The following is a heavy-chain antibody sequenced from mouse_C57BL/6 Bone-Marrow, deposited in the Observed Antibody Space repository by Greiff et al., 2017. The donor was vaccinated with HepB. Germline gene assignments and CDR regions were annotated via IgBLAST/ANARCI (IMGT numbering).Heavy chain of an antibody. CDR1: GYTFTSYW. V-gene: IGHV1-64*01. CDR2: IHPNSGST. Sequence: QVQLKQSGAELVKPGASVKLSCKASGYTFTSYWMHWVKQRPGQGLEWIGMIHPNSGSTNYNEKFKSKATLTVDKSSSTAYMQLSSLTSEDSAVYYCARWEGVWYFDYWGQGTTLTVSS. CDR3: ARWEGVWYFDY. D-gene: IGHD4-1*01. J-gene: IGHJ2*01.